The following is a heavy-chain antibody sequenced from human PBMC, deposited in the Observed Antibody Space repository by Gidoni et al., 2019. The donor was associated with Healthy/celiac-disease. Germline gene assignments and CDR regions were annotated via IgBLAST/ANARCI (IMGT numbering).Heavy chain of an antibody. J-gene: IGHJ3*02. CDR2: ISYDGSNK. Sequence: QVQLVESGGGVVQPGRSLRLPCAASGFPFSSYAMHWVRQAPGKGLGWVAVISYDGSNKYYADSVKGRFTISRDNSKNTLYLQMNSLRAEDTAVYYCARVESDWDAFDIWGQGTMVTVSS. D-gene: IGHD3-9*01. V-gene: IGHV3-30-3*01. CDR1: GFPFSSYA. CDR3: ARVESDWDAFDI.